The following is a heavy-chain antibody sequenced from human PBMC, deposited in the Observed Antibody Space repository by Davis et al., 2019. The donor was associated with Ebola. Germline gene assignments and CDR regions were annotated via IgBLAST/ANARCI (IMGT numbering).Heavy chain of an antibody. CDR3: AKDARGGYYYADF. D-gene: IGHD3-22*01. CDR1: GFSFSRYW. Sequence: PGGSLRLSCAASGFSFSRYWMHWVRQAPGKALVWVSRIKSDGSTISYADSVKGRFTISRDNAKNTLFLQMNSLRVEDTGVYYCAKDARGGYYYADFWGQGTLVTVSS. J-gene: IGHJ4*02. CDR2: IKSDGSTI. V-gene: IGHV3-74*01.